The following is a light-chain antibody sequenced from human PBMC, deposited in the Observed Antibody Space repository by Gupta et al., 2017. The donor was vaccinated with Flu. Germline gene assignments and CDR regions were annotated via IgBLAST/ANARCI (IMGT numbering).Light chain of an antibody. CDR3: SSHAGRVTWV. V-gene: IGLV2-11*01. J-gene: IGLJ1*01. CDR1: SNAVGGSNR. Sequence: SAPTQPRSVSGSPGQSVTISCTGTSNAVGGSNRVSWYEQRPGKAPKLILYDVTERPSGVPDRFSGSKSGYTASLTISGLQADDEADYYCSSHAGRVTWVFGTGTTVTVL. CDR2: DVT.